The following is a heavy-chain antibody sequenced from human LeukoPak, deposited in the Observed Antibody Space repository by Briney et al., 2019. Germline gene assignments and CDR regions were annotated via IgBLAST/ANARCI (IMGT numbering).Heavy chain of an antibody. V-gene: IGHV1-2*02. J-gene: IGHJ4*02. CDR2: INPNTGDT. CDR3: AVAPGDY. Sequence: ASVKVSCKASGYTFTGYYMHWVRQAPGQGLEWMGWINPNTGDTNYAQKFQGRVTMTRDTSITTVYMEISRLTSDDTALFYCAVAPGDYWGQGTLVTVSS. CDR1: GYTFTGYY. D-gene: IGHD2-21*01.